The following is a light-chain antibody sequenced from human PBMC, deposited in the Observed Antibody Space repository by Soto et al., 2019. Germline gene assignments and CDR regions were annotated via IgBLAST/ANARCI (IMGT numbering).Light chain of an antibody. CDR3: SSYISTSTLNV. CDR1: SSDVGGYNY. Sequence: QSALTQPASVSGSPAHSITISCSGTSSDVGGYNYVSWYQQHPGKAPKLMIYDVSNRPSGVSNRFSGSKSGNTASLTISGLQAEDEADYYCSSYISTSTLNVFGTGTKLTVL. V-gene: IGLV2-14*03. J-gene: IGLJ1*01. CDR2: DVS.